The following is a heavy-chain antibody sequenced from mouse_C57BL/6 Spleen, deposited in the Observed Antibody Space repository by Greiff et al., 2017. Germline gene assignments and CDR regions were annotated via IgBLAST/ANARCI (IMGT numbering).Heavy chain of an antibody. D-gene: IGHD1-1*01. V-gene: IGHV3-6*01. Sequence: EVQLQESGPGLVKPSQSLSLTCSVTGYSITSGYYWNWIRQFPGNKLEWMGCISYDGSNNYNPSLKNRISITRDTSKNQFFLKLNSVTTEDTATYYCAGGTVVARYFDVWGTGTTVTVSS. J-gene: IGHJ1*03. CDR3: AGGTVVARYFDV. CDR2: ISYDGSN. CDR1: GYSITSGYY.